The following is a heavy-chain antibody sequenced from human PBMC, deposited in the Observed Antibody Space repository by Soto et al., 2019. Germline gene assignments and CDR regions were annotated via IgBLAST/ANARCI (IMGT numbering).Heavy chain of an antibody. Sequence: GGSLRLSCAASGFTFSSYAMSWVRQAPGKGLEWVSAISGSGGSTYYADSVKGRFTISRDNSKNTLYLQMNSLRAEDTAVYYCAKDRGGISVVGATEYAFDIWGQGTMVTVSS. CDR1: GFTFSSYA. D-gene: IGHD1-26*01. V-gene: IGHV3-23*01. CDR3: AKDRGGISVVGATEYAFDI. CDR2: ISGSGGST. J-gene: IGHJ3*02.